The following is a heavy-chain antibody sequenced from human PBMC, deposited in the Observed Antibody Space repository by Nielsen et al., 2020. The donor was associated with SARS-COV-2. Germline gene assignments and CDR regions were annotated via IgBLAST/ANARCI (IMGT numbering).Heavy chain of an antibody. CDR3: ARARAAAGPQGYFDY. J-gene: IGHJ4*02. Sequence: WIRQPPGKGLEWVSVIYSGGSTYYADSVKDRFTISRDNSKNTLYLQMNSLRAEDTAVYYCARARAAAGPQGYFDYWGQGTLVTVSS. V-gene: IGHV3-53*01. CDR2: IYSGGST. D-gene: IGHD6-13*01.